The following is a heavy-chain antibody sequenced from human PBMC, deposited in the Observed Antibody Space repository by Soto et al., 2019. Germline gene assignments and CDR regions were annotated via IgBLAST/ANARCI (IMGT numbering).Heavy chain of an antibody. J-gene: IGHJ4*02. CDR2: IYYSGRT. CDR1: GVSISSGGYY. D-gene: IGHD2-21*01. Sequence: SETLSLTCTVSGVSISSGGYYWSWIRQHPGKGLEWIGNIYYSGRTYYNPSLKSRVILSVDTSKSHLSLSFGSGTDADSAMYYCARVMGGASEDYFLLRRQGALVSVSP. V-gene: IGHV4-31*03. CDR3: ARVMGGASEDYFLL.